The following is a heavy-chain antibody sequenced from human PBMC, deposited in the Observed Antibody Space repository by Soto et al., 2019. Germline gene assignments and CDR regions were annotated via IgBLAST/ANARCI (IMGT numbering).Heavy chain of an antibody. D-gene: IGHD4-4*01. CDR3: ARVSNSTSDYYYYYMDV. V-gene: IGHV1-46*03. CDR1: GYTFTSYY. Sequence: ASVKVSCKASGYTFTSYYMHWVRQAPGQGLEWMGIISAGGGSTSYAQKFRGRVTMTRDTSTGTVYMELRSLGSEDTAVYYCARVSNSTSDYYYYYMDVWGKGTTVTVSS. CDR2: ISAGGGST. J-gene: IGHJ6*03.